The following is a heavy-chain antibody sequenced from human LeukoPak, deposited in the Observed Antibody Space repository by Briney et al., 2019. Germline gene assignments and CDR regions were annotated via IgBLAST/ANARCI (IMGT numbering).Heavy chain of an antibody. D-gene: IGHD3-22*01. V-gene: IGHV3-9*01. CDR3: AKDTYDSSGYYDY. J-gene: IGHJ4*02. CDR2: ISWNSGSI. Sequence: PGGSLRLSCAASGFTFDDYAMHWVRQAPGKGLEWVSGISWNSGSIGYADSVKGRFTISRDNAKNSLYLQMNSLRAEDTALYYCAKDTYDSSGYYDYWGQGTLVTVSS. CDR1: GFTFDDYA.